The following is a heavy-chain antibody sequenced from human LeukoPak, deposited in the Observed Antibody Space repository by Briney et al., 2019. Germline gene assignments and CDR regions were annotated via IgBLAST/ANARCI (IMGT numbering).Heavy chain of an antibody. D-gene: IGHD6-19*01. J-gene: IGHJ5*02. V-gene: IGHV1-18*01. CDR3: ARGGGLVPGTWFDP. CDR2: ISAYNGNT. Sequence: ASVKVSCKTSGYTFTSYGISWVRQAPGQGLEWMGWISAYNGNTNYAQEVQGRVSMTTDTSTSTAYLELRSLRSDDTAVYYCARGGGLVPGTWFDPWGQGTLVTVSS. CDR1: GYTFTSYG.